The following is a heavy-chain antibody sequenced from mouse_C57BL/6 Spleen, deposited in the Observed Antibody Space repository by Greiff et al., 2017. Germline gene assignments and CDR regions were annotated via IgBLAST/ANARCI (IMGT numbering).Heavy chain of an antibody. D-gene: IGHD1-1*01. Sequence: QVQLQQSGAELVKPGASVKMSCKASGYTFTSYWITWVKQRPGQGLEWIGDIYPGSGSTNYNEKFKSKATLTVDTSSSAAYMQLSSLTYEDSAVYYCARSRDTTVVENYWGQGTTLTGSS. CDR1: GYTFTSYW. CDR3: ARSRDTTVVENY. J-gene: IGHJ2*01. CDR2: IYPGSGST. V-gene: IGHV1-55*01.